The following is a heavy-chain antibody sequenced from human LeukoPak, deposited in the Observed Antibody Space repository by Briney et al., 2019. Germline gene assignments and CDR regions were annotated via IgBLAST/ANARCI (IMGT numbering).Heavy chain of an antibody. CDR1: GFTFSHYA. CDR3: ARDRRSDSSGYYYLGY. V-gene: IGHV3-23*01. Sequence: GGSLRLSCAASGFTFSHYAMSWVRQTPGNGLEWVSGISGSGGTTYYADSVKGRFTISRDNSKNTLHLQMNSLRAEDTAVYYCARDRRSDSSGYYYLGYWGQGTLVTVSS. J-gene: IGHJ4*02. D-gene: IGHD3-22*01. CDR2: ISGSGGTT.